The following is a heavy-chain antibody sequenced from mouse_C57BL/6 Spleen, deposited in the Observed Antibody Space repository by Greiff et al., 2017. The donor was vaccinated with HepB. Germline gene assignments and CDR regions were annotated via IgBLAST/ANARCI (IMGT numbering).Heavy chain of an antibody. D-gene: IGHD2-3*01. CDR1: GYAFTNYL. J-gene: IGHJ4*01. CDR3: ARAYDGYYVVGYYAMDY. Sequence: VQLVGSGAELVRPGTSVKVSCKASGYAFTNYLIEWVKQRPGQGLEWIGVINPGSGGTNYNEKFKGKATLTADKSSSTAYMQLSSLTSEDSAVYFCARAYDGYYVVGYYAMDYWGQGTSVTVSS. CDR2: INPGSGGT. V-gene: IGHV1-54*01.